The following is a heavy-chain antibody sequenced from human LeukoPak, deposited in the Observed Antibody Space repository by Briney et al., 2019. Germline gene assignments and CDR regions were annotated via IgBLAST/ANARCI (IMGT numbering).Heavy chain of an antibody. J-gene: IGHJ6*03. CDR1: GYTFTSYG. CDR3: ARCARGYDILTGYPYFYYYMDV. Sequence: AASVTVSCKASGYTFTSYGISWVRQAPGQGLEWMGWISAYNGNTNYAQKLQGRVSMTTDTSTSTAYMELRSLRSDDTAVYYCARCARGYDILTGYPYFYYYMDVWGKGTTVTVSS. D-gene: IGHD3-9*01. V-gene: IGHV1-18*01. CDR2: ISAYNGNT.